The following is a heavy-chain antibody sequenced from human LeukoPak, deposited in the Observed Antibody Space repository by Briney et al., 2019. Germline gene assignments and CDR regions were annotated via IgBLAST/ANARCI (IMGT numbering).Heavy chain of an antibody. D-gene: IGHD5-12*01. CDR2: INSDGSST. J-gene: IGHJ4*02. CDR1: GFTFSSYA. V-gene: IGHV3-74*01. Sequence: PGGSLRLSCAASGFTFSSYAMSWVRQAPGKGLEWVSRINSDGSSTSYADSVKGRFTISRDNAKNTLYLQMNSLRAEDTAVYYCARDRDYSGYDLFDYWGQGTLVTVSS. CDR3: ARDRDYSGYDLFDY.